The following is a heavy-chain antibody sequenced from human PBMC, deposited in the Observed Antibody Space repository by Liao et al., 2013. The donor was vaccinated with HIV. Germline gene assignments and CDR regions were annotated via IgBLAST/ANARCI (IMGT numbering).Heavy chain of an antibody. CDR1: GGSINRGDYF. CDR2: IYTTGDT. J-gene: IGHJ4*02. Sequence: QLQLQESGPGLVKPSETLSLTCTVSGGSINRGDYFWTWIRQPAGKGLEWIGHIYTTGDTNYNPSLRSRVTISLDTSKNQFSLKLTSVTAADTALYYCAKIDYSNYGLFDYWGQGTLVTVSS. V-gene: IGHV4-61*02. D-gene: IGHD4-11*01. CDR3: AKIDYSNYGLFDY.